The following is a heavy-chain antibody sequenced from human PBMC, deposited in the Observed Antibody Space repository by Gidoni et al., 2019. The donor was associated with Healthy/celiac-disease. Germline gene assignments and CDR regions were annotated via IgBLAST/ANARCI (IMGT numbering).Heavy chain of an antibody. V-gene: IGHV1-69*01. D-gene: IGHD4-17*01. J-gene: IGHJ6*02. CDR2: ISPIFGSA. CDR1: GGTCSSYA. Sequence: QLQLVQSGAEVKKPGLSVTAACKGSGGTCSSYAISRVRQAPGQGLEWMGGISPIFGSANYAQKFQGRVAITADEYTSTAFMDVSSLGSEDTAVYCCARGGYGDYRGRLRYYGMDVWGQGTTVTVSS. CDR3: ARGGYGDYRGRLRYYGMDV.